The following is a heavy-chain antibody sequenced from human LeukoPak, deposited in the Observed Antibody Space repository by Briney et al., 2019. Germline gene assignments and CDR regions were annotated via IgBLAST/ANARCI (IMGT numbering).Heavy chain of an antibody. Sequence: PGGSLRLSCAASGFTVSGNYMSWVRQAPGKGLEWVSVIYSGADTYYADSVKGRFTISRHSSQNTVYLQMNSLRAEDTAVYYCARAQHCSGGSCYSGTLGSWGQGTLVTVSS. V-gene: IGHV3-53*04. CDR1: GFTVSGNY. CDR2: IYSGADT. J-gene: IGHJ5*02. D-gene: IGHD2-15*01. CDR3: ARAQHCSGGSCYSGTLGS.